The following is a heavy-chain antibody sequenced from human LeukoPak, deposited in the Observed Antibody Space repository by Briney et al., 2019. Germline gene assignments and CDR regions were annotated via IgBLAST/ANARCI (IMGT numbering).Heavy chain of an antibody. Sequence: GGSLRLSCAASGFTFSSYEMNWVRQAPGKGLEWVSYISSSGSTIYYADSVKGRFTISRDNAKNSLYLQMNSLRAEDTAVYYCARDGLRSYDTSGYYSLWGQGTLVTVSS. V-gene: IGHV3-48*03. CDR1: GFTFSSYE. J-gene: IGHJ4*02. CDR3: ARDGLRSYDTSGYYSL. CDR2: ISSSGSTI. D-gene: IGHD3-22*01.